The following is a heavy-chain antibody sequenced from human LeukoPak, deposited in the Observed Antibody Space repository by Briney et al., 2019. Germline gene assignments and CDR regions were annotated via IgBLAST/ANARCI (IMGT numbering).Heavy chain of an antibody. D-gene: IGHD5-24*01. J-gene: IGHJ4*02. Sequence: SVKFSCTASGYAFTSYDINWVRQATGQGLEWRGGIIHNFDTANYAQKFHGRITITADASTSTAYMELSSLRSEDTAVYYCAREGDGYNWAYWGQGTLVTVSS. V-gene: IGHV1-69*13. CDR1: GYAFTSYD. CDR2: IIHNFDTA. CDR3: AREGDGYNWAY.